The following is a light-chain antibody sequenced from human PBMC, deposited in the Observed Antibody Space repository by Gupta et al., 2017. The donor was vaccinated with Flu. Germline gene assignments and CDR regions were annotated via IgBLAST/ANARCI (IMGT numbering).Light chain of an antibody. J-gene: IGKJ4*01. V-gene: IGKV1-33*01. Sequence: DIQMTQSPSSLSASVGDRVTITCQASQDISNYLNWYQQKPGKAPKLLIYDASNLETEVPSRFSGSGSGTDFTFTISSLQPEDIATYYCQQDDNLPLTFGGGTKVEIK. CDR2: DAS. CDR1: QDISNY. CDR3: QQDDNLPLT.